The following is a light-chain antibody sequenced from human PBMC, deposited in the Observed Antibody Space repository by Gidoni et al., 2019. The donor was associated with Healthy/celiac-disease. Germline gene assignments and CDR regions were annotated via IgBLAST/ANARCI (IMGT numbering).Light chain of an antibody. CDR1: QSLLHSDGKTY. CDR3: MQSIQLPRN. J-gene: IGKJ2*01. CDR2: EVS. Sequence: DIVMTPPPPSLSVTPGQPASISCKSSQSLLHSDGKTYLYWYLQKPGKPPQRLIYEVSTRFSGVPDRFSGRGSGTDFTMKISRVEAEEVGVDYGMQSIQLPRNFGQXTKLEIK. V-gene: IGKV2D-29*01.